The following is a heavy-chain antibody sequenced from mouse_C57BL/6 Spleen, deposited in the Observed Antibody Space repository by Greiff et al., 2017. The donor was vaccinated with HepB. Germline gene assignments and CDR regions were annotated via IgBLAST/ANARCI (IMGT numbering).Heavy chain of an antibody. D-gene: IGHD1-1*01. J-gene: IGHJ1*03. Sequence: VQLQQSGPELVKPGASVKISCKASGYTFTDYYMNWVKQSHGKSLEWIGDINPNNGGTSYNQKFKGKATLTVDKSSSTAYMELRSLTSEDSAVYYCARDYYGRVRGYFDVWGTGTTVTVSS. CDR1: GYTFTDYY. CDR2: INPNNGGT. V-gene: IGHV1-26*01. CDR3: ARDYYGRVRGYFDV.